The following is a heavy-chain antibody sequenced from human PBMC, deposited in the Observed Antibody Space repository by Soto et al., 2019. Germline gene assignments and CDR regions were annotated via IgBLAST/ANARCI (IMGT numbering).Heavy chain of an antibody. D-gene: IGHD3-3*01. CDR3: ARVVDSLKSGYDTLSWPGQTDY. Sequence: QVQLQESGPGLVKPSQTLSLTCTVSGGSISSGSYYWSWIRQHPGEGLEWIGYIYYSGSTYYNPSLKSGITISVDTCNHQFSLKLSSVTAAETAVYYSARVVDSLKSGYDTLSWPGQTDYWGQATLVSVSS. CDR1: GGSISSGSYY. J-gene: IGHJ4*02. V-gene: IGHV4-31*03. CDR2: IYYSGST.